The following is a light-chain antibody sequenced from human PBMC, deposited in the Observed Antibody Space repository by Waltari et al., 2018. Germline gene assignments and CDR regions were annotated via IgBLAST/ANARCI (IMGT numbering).Light chain of an antibody. CDR1: QSVSRY. J-gene: IGKJ3*01. CDR3: QQRSSWPIT. V-gene: IGKV3-11*01. CDR2: DAT. Sequence: EIVLTQSPATLSLSPGERATLSCRASQSVSRYLAWYQQKPGQAHRLLIYDATNTATGIPARFIGSVSGTDFTLTISSLKPEDFAVYYGQQRSSWPITFGPGTKVDLK.